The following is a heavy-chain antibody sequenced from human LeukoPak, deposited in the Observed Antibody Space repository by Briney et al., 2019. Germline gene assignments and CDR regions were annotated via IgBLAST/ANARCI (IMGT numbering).Heavy chain of an antibody. V-gene: IGHV4-59*01. D-gene: IGHD3-10*01. J-gene: IGHJ6*02. CDR2: IYYSGST. CDR1: GGSISSYY. CDR3: ARDGYYYYGSGSYYYGVDV. Sequence: SETLSPTCTVSGGSISSYYWSWIRQPPGKGLEWIGYIYYSGSTNYNPSLKSRVIISVDTSKNQFSLKLSSVTAADTAVYYCARDGYYYYGSGSYYYGVDVWGQGTTVTVSS.